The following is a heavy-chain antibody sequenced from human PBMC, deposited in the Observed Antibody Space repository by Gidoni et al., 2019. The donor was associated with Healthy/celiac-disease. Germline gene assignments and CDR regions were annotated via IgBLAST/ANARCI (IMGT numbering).Heavy chain of an antibody. CDR1: GGSFSGYY. D-gene: IGHD4-17*01. Sequence: QVQLQQWGAGLLKPSETLSLTCAVYGGSFSGYYWSWIRQPPGKGLEWIGEINHSGSTNYNPSLKSRVTISVDTSKNQFSLKLSSVTAADTAVYYCATDTVTTGDSYWYFDLWGRGTLVTVSS. CDR2: INHSGST. J-gene: IGHJ2*01. V-gene: IGHV4-34*01. CDR3: ATDTVTTGDSYWYFDL.